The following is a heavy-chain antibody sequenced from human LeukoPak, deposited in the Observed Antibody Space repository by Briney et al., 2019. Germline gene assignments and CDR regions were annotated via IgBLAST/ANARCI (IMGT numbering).Heavy chain of an antibody. CDR1: GGSISSYY. J-gene: IGHJ5*02. D-gene: IGHD4/OR15-4a*01. CDR2: IYYSGST. V-gene: IGHV4-59*01. Sequence: SETLSLTCTVSGGSISSYYWSWIRQPPGKGLEWIGYIYYSGSTNYNPSLKSRVTISVDTSKNQFSLKLSSVTAADTAVYYCARDYNWSGYGERGDNWFDPWGQGTLVTVSS. CDR3: ARDYNWSGYGERGDNWFDP.